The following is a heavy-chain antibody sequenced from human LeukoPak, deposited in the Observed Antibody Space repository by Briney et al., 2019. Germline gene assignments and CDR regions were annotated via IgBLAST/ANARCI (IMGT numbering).Heavy chain of an antibody. J-gene: IGHJ6*02. CDR2: IRSKAYGGTT. V-gene: IGHV3-49*03. CDR3: TRVRLRSYYYYGMDV. CDR1: GFTFGDYA. D-gene: IGHD4-17*01. Sequence: AGGSLRLSCTASGFTFGDYAMSWFRQAPGKGLEWVGFIRSKAYGGTTEYAAPVKGRFTISRDDSKSIAYLQMNSLKTEDTAVYYCTRVRLRSYYYYGMDVWGQGTTVTVSS.